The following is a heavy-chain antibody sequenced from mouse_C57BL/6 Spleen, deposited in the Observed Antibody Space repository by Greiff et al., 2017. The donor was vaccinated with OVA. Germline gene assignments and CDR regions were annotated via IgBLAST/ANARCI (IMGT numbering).Heavy chain of an antibody. D-gene: IGHD2-4*01. CDR3: ARGGDYGFAY. Sequence: QVQLQQSGAELVRPGTSVKVSCKASGYAFTNYLIEWVKQRPGQGLEWIGVINPGSGGTNYNEKFKGNATLTADKSSSTAYMQLSSLTSEDSAVYFCARGGDYGFAYWGQGTLVTVSA. J-gene: IGHJ3*01. V-gene: IGHV1-54*01. CDR2: INPGSGGT. CDR1: GYAFTNYL.